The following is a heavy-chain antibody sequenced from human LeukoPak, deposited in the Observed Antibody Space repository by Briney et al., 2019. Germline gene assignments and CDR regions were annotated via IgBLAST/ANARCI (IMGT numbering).Heavy chain of an antibody. CDR1: GFTFSSYA. Sequence: GGSLRLSCAASGFTFSSYAMSWVRQAPGKGLEWVSAISGSGGNTYYADSVKGRFTISRDNSKNTLYLQMNSLRAEDTAVYYCARASGVQLWLRAFDIWGQGTMVTVSS. CDR2: ISGSGGNT. D-gene: IGHD5-18*01. V-gene: IGHV3-23*01. CDR3: ARASGVQLWLRAFDI. J-gene: IGHJ3*02.